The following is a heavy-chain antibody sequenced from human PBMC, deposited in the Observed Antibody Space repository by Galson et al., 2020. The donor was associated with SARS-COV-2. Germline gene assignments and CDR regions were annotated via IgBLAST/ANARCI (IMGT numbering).Heavy chain of an antibody. D-gene: IGHD4-4*01. V-gene: IGHV3-73*01. J-gene: IGHJ6*02. CDR1: GFTFSGSA. Sequence: GESLKISCAASGFTFSGSAMHWVRQASGKGLEWVGRIRSKANSYATAYAASVKGRFTISRDDSKNTAYLQMNSLKTEDTAVYYCTRQEHDYSPYYYYGMDVWGQGTTVTVSS. CDR2: IRSKANSYAT. CDR3: TRQEHDYSPYYYYGMDV.